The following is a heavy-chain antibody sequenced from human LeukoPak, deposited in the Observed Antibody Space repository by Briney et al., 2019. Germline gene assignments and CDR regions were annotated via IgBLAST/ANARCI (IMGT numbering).Heavy chain of an antibody. V-gene: IGHV1-2*06. CDR3: ARGGGSYAPNHIDY. CDR1: GYTFTGYY. J-gene: IGHJ4*02. CDR2: INPNSGGT. Sequence: ASVKVSCKASGYTFTGYYMHWVRQAPGQGLEWMGRINPNSGGTTYAQKFQGRVTMTRDTPISTAYMELGRLRSDDTAVYYCARGGGSYAPNHIDYWGQGTLVTVSS. D-gene: IGHD1-26*01.